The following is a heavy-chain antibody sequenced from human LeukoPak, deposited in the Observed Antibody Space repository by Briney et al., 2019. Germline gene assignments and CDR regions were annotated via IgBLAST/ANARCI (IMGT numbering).Heavy chain of an antibody. J-gene: IGHJ4*02. D-gene: IGHD1-26*01. CDR3: ARVPREWEVNTFFDF. CDR1: GYSMTIAYY. CDR2: IYHTGRT. V-gene: IGHV4-38-2*01. Sequence: SETLSLTCGVSGYSMTIAYYWGWIRRPPGKGLDWIGNIYHTGRTFYESSLKSRVTISIDTSNNHFSLELTSVTAADTAVYYCARVPREWEVNTFFDFWGQGILVTVSS.